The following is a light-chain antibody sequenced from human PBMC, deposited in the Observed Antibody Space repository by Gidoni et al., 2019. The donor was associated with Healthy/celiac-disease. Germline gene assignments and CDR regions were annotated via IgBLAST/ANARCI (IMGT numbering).Light chain of an antibody. CDR3: QQYYSYPPT. Sequence: IRMTQSPSSFPASTGDRVTITCRTSQGISSYLAWYQQKPEKAPKLLIYAASTLQSGVPSRFSGSGSGADFTLTISWLQSEDFATYYCQQYYSYPPTFGGGTKVEIK. CDR2: AAS. V-gene: IGKV1-8*01. CDR1: QGISSY. J-gene: IGKJ4*01.